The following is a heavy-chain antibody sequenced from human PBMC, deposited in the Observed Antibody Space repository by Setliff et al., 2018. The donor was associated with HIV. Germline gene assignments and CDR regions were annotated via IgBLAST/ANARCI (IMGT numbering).Heavy chain of an antibody. D-gene: IGHD2-2*01. CDR3: ARHNPASVPASSPDY. V-gene: IGHV4-39*01. CDR2: IYYSGST. Sequence: PSETLSLTCTVSGGSISSSSYYWGWVRQPPGKGLEWIGTIYYSGSTYYNPSRRSRVTISVDTSRNQFSLRLSSVTAADTAFYYCARHNPASVPASSPDYWGQGTLVTVSS. J-gene: IGHJ4*02. CDR1: GGSISSSSYY.